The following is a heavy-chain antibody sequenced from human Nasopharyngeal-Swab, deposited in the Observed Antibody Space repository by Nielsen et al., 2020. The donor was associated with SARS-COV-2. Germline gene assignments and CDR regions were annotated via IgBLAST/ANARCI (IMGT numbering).Heavy chain of an antibody. CDR2: IYSGGSST. Sequence: GESQKIYCEASGLTFSRYAMSWVRQAPGEGVGGDSVIYSGGSSTYYADSVKGRFTISRDNSKNTLYLQMNSLRAEDTAVYYCAKDLDYYDGSGYYGNAFDIWGQGTMVTVSS. J-gene: IGHJ3*02. D-gene: IGHD3-22*01. CDR3: AKDLDYYDGSGYYGNAFDI. CDR1: GLTFSRYA. V-gene: IGHV3-23*03.